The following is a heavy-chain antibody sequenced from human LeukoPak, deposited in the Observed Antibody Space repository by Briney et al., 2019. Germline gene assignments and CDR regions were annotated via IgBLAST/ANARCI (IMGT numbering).Heavy chain of an antibody. CDR2: IYPGDSDT. CDR3: ARAPVLLWFGELSPHAFDI. Sequence: GESLKISCKGSGYSFTSYWIGWVRQMPGKGLEWMGIIYPGDSDTRYSPSFQGQVTISADKSISTAYLQWSSPKASDTAMYYCARAPVLLWFGELSPHAFDIWGQGTMVTVSS. CDR1: GYSFTSYW. J-gene: IGHJ3*02. D-gene: IGHD3-10*01. V-gene: IGHV5-51*01.